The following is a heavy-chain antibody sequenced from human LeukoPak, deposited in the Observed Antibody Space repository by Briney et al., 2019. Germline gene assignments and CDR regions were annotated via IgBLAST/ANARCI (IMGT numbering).Heavy chain of an antibody. CDR2: IYWNDDK. CDR3: AYSTAAAGTYCSGGSCYVLYFDY. D-gene: IGHD2-15*01. CDR1: GFSLSTSGVG. V-gene: IGHV2-5*01. J-gene: IGHJ4*02. Sequence: SGPTLVKPTQTLTLTCTFSGFSLSTSGVGVGWLPQPPGKSLEWLALIYWNDDKRYSPSLKSRLTITKDTSKNQVVLTMTNMDPVDTATYYCAYSTAAAGTYCSGGSCYVLYFDYWGQGTLVTVSS.